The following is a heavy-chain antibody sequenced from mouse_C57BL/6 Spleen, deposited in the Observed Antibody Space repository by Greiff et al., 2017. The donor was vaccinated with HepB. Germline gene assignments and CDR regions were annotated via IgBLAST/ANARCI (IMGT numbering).Heavy chain of an antibody. CDR3: ARALYSLYYFDY. Sequence: DVMLVESGGGLVKPGGSLKLSCAASGFTFSDYGMHWVRQAPEKGLEWVAYISSGSSTIYYADTVKGRFTISRDNAKNTLFLQMTSLRSEDTAMYYCARALYSLYYFDYWGQGTTLTVSS. V-gene: IGHV5-17*01. CDR1: GFTFSDYG. CDR2: ISSGSSTI. D-gene: IGHD2-12*01. J-gene: IGHJ2*01.